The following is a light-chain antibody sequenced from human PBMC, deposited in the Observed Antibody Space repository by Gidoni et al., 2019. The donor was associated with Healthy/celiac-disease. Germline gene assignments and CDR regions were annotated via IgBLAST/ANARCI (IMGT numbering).Light chain of an antibody. J-gene: IGKJ2*01. CDR3: QQYDNWPPYT. Sequence: EIVMTQFPPTLSVSPGDRATLSCRASQSVSSNLAWYQQKHGQAPRLLIYGASTRATGIPARFSGSGSGTEFTLTISSLQSKDFAVYYCQQYDNWPPYTFGQETKLEIK. CDR1: QSVSSN. V-gene: IGKV3-15*01. CDR2: GAS.